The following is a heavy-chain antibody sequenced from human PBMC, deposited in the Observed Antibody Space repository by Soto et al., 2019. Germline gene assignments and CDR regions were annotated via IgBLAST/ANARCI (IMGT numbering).Heavy chain of an antibody. D-gene: IGHD3-3*01. CDR3: AKDRGYYDFWSGYPGY. J-gene: IGHJ4*02. Sequence: PGGSLRLSCAASGFTFSSYGMHWVRQAPGKGLEWVAVISYDGSNKYYADSVKGRFTISRDNSKNTLYLQMNSLRAEDAAVYYCAKDRGYYDFWSGYPGYWGQGTLVTVSS. CDR1: GFTFSSYG. CDR2: ISYDGSNK. V-gene: IGHV3-30*18.